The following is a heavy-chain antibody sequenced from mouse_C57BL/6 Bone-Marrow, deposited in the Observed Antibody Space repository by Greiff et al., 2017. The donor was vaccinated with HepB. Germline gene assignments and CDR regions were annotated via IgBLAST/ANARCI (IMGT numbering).Heavy chain of an antibody. CDR1: GFTFSSYA. D-gene: IGHD2-10*01. CDR2: ISSGGDYI. V-gene: IGHV5-9-1*02. CDR3: TRASYPCFAY. Sequence: EVKLMESGEGLVKPGGSLKLSCAASGFTFSSYAMSWVRQTPEKRLEWVAYISSGGDYIYYADTVKGRFTISRDNARNTLYLQMSSLKSEDTAMYYCTRASYPCFAYWGQGTLVTVSA. J-gene: IGHJ3*01.